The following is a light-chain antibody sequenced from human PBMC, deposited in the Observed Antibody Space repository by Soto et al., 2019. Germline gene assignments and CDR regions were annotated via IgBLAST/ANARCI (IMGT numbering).Light chain of an antibody. CDR3: QQRSNWPLYT. V-gene: IGKV3-11*01. CDR2: DAS. J-gene: IGKJ2*01. Sequence: EIVLTQSPATLSLSPGERATLSCRASQSVSHYLAWYQQKTGQAPRLLIYDASNRATGIPARFSGSGSGTDFTLTISSLEPEDFAVYYCQQRSNWPLYTFGQGTKLEIK. CDR1: QSVSHY.